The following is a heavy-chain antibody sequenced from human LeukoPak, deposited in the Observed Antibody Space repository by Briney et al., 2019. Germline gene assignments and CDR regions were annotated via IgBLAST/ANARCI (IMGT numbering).Heavy chain of an antibody. Sequence: PSETQSLTCTVAGGSISTSSDYGGWIREPPGKGLEWIGSIDYSGSTYYNPSLKSRVTISIDTSKNQFSLNLSSVPAADTAVYYCARRYHGSGIPDVWGKGTTVTVSS. CDR1: GGSISTSSDY. J-gene: IGHJ6*04. CDR3: ARRYHGSGIPDV. D-gene: IGHD3-10*01. CDR2: IDYSGST. V-gene: IGHV4-39*01.